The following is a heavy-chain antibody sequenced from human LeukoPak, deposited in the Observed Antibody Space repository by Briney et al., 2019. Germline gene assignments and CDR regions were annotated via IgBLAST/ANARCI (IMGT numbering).Heavy chain of an antibody. CDR2: INHSGST. J-gene: IGHJ4*02. Sequence: SETPSLTCAVYGASFSGYCWNWIRQPPGKGLEWIGEINHSGSTNYNPSLKSRVTISVDTSKNQFSLRLSSVTAADTAVYYCARGPWFYGSGSYYNYWGQGTLVTVSS. CDR1: GASFSGYC. V-gene: IGHV4-34*01. D-gene: IGHD3-10*01. CDR3: ARGPWFYGSGSYYNY.